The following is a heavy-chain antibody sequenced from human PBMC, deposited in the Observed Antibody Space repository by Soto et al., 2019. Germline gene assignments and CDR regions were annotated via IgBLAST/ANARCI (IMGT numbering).Heavy chain of an antibody. V-gene: IGHV4-31*03. J-gene: IGHJ4*02. D-gene: IGHD3-10*01. Sequence: PSETLSLSCSVSGGSITTGICYWSWIRQHAGEGLEWIGNIFPSGRSHFNPSFKSRFQLFVDTSKNQFSLRLDSVTAADTALYRGARTCGGRGDFDSWGLGILVTVSS. CDR3: ARTCGGRGDFDS. CDR2: IFPSGRS. CDR1: GGSITTGICY.